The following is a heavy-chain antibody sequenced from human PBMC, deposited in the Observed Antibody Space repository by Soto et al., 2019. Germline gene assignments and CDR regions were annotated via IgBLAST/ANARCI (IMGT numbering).Heavy chain of an antibody. CDR1: GYTFSSYG. CDR3: ARERGGYSYGDY. D-gene: IGHD5-18*01. V-gene: IGHV1-18*01. J-gene: IGHJ4*02. CDR2: FNTYNGNT. Sequence: QVQLVQSGAEVKKPGASVKVSCKASGYTFSSYGITWVRQAPGQRLEWMGWFNTYNGNTNYAQKLQGRVTMTTDTSTSTAYMELRSLRSDDTAVYYCARERGGYSYGDYWGQAALVTVSS.